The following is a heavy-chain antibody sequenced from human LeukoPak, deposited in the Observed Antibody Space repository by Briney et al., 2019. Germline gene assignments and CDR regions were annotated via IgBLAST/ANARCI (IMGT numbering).Heavy chain of an antibody. J-gene: IGHJ5*02. Sequence: SETLSLTCAVSGGSIRSSNWWSWVRQPPGKELEWIGEIYHSGSPNYNPSLKSRVTISVDKSKNQFSLKLSSVTAADTAVYYCASYSGSGSFDPWGQGTLVTVSS. V-gene: IGHV4-4*02. CDR3: ASYSGSGSFDP. D-gene: IGHD3-10*01. CDR1: GGSIRSSNW. CDR2: IYHSGSP.